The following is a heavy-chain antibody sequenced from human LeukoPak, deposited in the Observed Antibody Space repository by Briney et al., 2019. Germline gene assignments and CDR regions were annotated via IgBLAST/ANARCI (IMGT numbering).Heavy chain of an antibody. J-gene: IGHJ6*02. Sequence: GRSLRLSCAASGFTFDDYAMRWVRQAPGKGLEWVAGISCNSGSIGYADSVKGRFTISRDNAKNSLYLQMNSLRAEDTALYYCAKDLTRGGYFYYGMDVWGQGTTVTVSS. D-gene: IGHD3-16*01. V-gene: IGHV3-9*01. CDR3: AKDLTRGGYFYYGMDV. CDR1: GFTFDDYA. CDR2: ISCNSGSI.